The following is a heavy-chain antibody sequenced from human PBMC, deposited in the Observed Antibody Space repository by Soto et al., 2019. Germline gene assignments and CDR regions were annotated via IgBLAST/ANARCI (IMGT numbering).Heavy chain of an antibody. Sequence: QVQLVQSGAEVKKPGASVKVSCKASGYTFTSYGISWVRQAPGQGLEWMGWISAYNGTTNYAQKLQARVTTTTDTTASRAHMELRSLRSDDTAVYYCAGKSKEGVVMPDDYWGQGTLVTVSS. CDR3: AGKSKEGVVMPDDY. D-gene: IGHD3-3*01. V-gene: IGHV1-18*01. J-gene: IGHJ4*02. CDR2: ISAYNGTT. CDR1: GYTFTSYG.